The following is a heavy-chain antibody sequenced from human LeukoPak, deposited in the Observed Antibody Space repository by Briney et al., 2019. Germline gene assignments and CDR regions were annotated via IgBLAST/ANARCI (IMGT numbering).Heavy chain of an antibody. V-gene: IGHV1-69*13. Sequence: SVKVSCKASGGTFSSYDISWVRQAPGQGLEWMGGIIPIFGTANYAQKFQGRVTITADESTSTAYMELSSLRSEDTAVYYCARDSLGAPPLAAAADYNWFDPWGQGTLVTVSS. J-gene: IGHJ5*02. CDR2: IIPIFGTA. D-gene: IGHD6-13*01. CDR1: GGTFSSYD. CDR3: ARDSLGAPPLAAAADYNWFDP.